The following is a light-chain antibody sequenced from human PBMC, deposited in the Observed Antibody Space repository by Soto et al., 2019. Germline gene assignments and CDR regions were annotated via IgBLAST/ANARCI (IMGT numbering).Light chain of an antibody. V-gene: IGLV1-51*01. Sequence: QSVLTQTPSVSAAPGQTVTISCSGSSSNIGSNYVFWYQQLPGTAPKLLIYDNNKRPSGIPDRFSGSKSGTSATLGFTGLQTGDEADDYCGVWDSSLSAGVFGAGTKLTVL. CDR2: DNN. J-gene: IGLJ2*01. CDR3: GVWDSSLSAGV. CDR1: SSNIGSNY.